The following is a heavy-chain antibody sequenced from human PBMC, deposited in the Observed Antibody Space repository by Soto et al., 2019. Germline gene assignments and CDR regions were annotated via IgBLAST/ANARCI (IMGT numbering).Heavy chain of an antibody. V-gene: IGHV3-33*08. D-gene: IGHD2-21*01. J-gene: IGHJ4*02. Sequence: PGGSLRLSCAASGFTFSNYGMHWVRQAPGKGLEWVAVIWDDGISKYYADSVKGRFTISRDNSNNTLYVQMTSLRAEDTAVYYCARGLHSLFDYWGQGTLVTVSS. CDR2: IWDDGISK. CDR1: GFTFSNYG. CDR3: ARGLHSLFDY.